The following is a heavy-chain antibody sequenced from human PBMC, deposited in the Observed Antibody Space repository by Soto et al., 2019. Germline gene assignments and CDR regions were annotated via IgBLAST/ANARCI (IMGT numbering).Heavy chain of an antibody. CDR3: ARCRGWYGQCYFDC. D-gene: IGHD6-19*01. J-gene: IGHJ4*02. V-gene: IGHV3-53*02. CDR2: IYSDGRT. CDR1: GFIVSSSY. Sequence: DVQLVETGGGLIQPGGSLRLSCAASGFIVSSSYMSWVRQAPGKGLEWVSVIYSDGRTYYADSVKGRFTISRDNSKNTLYLPMNSLSAEDTAVYYCARCRGWYGQCYFDCWGQGTLVSVSS.